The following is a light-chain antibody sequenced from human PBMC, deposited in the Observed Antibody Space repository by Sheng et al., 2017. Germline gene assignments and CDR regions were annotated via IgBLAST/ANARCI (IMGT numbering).Light chain of an antibody. V-gene: IGLV3-1*01. CDR2: QDN. J-gene: IGLJ1*01. CDR3: ATWDDSLNDFYV. CDR1: KLGNLY. Sequence: SYELTQPPSVSVSPGQTATITCSGDKLGNLYSSWYQQRPGQSPLLVMYQDNKRPSGIPERFSGSKSGTSASLAISGLQSEDEGDYYCATWDDSLNDFYVFGTGTKVTVL.